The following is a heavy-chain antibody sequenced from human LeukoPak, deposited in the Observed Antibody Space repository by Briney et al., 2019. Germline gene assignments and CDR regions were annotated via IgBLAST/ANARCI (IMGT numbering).Heavy chain of an antibody. V-gene: IGHV3-30-3*01. CDR2: ISYDGSKK. CDR1: GFTFSSYA. CDR3: AKDPLLY. J-gene: IGHJ4*02. D-gene: IGHD2-21*01. Sequence: GGSLRLSCAASGFTFSSYAMHWVRQAPGKGLGWVAVISYDGSKKYYADSVKGRFTISRDNSKNTLYLQMNSLRAEDTAVYYCAKDPLLYWGQGTLVTVSS.